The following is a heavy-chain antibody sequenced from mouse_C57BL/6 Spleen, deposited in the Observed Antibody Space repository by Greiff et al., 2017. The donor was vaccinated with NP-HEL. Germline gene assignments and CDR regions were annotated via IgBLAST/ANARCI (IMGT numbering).Heavy chain of an antibody. CDR1: GYTFTSYW. CDR3: ARSDGPQYFDY. D-gene: IGHD2-3*01. J-gene: IGHJ2*01. V-gene: IGHV1-61*01. CDR2: IYPSDSET. Sequence: QVQLQQPGAELVRPGSSVKLSCKASGYTFTSYWMDWVKQRPGQGLEWIGNIYPSDSETHYNQKFKDKATLTVDKSSSTAYMQLSSLTSEDSAVYYCARSDGPQYFDYWGQGTTLTVSS.